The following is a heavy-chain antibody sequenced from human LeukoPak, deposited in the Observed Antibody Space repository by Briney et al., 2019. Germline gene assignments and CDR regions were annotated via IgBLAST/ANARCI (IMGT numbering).Heavy chain of an antibody. Sequence: GGSLRLSCAASGFTFSSYWMSWVRQAPGKGLEWVANIKQDGSEKYYVDSVKGRFTISRDNAKNSPYLQMNSLRAEDTAWYYCARDRGGDYLYFQHWGQGTLVTVSS. D-gene: IGHD2-21*02. J-gene: IGHJ1*01. V-gene: IGHV3-7*03. CDR3: ARDRGGDYLYFQH. CDR1: GFTFSSYW. CDR2: IKQDGSEK.